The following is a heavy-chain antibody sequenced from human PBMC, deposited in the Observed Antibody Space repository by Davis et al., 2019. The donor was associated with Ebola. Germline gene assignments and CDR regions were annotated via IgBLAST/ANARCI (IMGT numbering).Heavy chain of an antibody. CDR2: IHSGGAT. Sequence: LRLSCSVSGTSVSGGSYYWSWIRQSAGKGLEWIGHIHSGGATNYNPSLKGRLTISIDRSANVVSLRLNSVTAADTAVYFCARNMSSFWGGHQQMTSHYDGMDVWGQGTTVTVSS. CDR3: ARNMSSFWGGHQQMTSHYDGMDV. D-gene: IGHD3-3*01. V-gene: IGHV4-61*09. CDR1: GTSVSGGSYY. J-gene: IGHJ6*02.